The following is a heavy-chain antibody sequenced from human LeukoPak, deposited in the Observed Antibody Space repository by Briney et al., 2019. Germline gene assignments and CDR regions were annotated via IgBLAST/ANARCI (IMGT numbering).Heavy chain of an antibody. CDR3: ATTLNIATAGYF. J-gene: IGHJ4*02. D-gene: IGHD6-13*01. Sequence: GGSLRLSCAASGFTFSSYSMNWVRQAPGKGLEWVSYISSSSSTIYYADSVKGRFTISRDNAKSSLYLQMNSLRAEDTAIYYCATTLNIATAGYFWGQGTLVTVSS. CDR1: GFTFSSYS. V-gene: IGHV3-48*04. CDR2: ISSSSSTI.